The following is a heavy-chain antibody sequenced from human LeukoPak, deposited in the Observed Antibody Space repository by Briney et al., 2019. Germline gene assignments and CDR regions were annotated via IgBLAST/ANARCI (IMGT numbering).Heavy chain of an antibody. CDR1: GFTFSGYD. D-gene: IGHD3-22*01. Sequence: GSLRLSCAASGFTFSGYDMNWVRQAPGKGLEWIGYIYYSGSTYYNPSLKSRVTISVDTSKNQFSLKLSSVTAADTAVYYCARVGLGYYYDTSGYFDSWGQGTLVTVSS. CDR3: ARVGLGYYYDTSGYFDS. CDR2: IYYSGST. J-gene: IGHJ4*02. V-gene: IGHV4-59*12.